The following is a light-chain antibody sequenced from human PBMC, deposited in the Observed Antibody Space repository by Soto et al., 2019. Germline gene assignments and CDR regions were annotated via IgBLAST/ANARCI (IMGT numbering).Light chain of an antibody. J-gene: IGKJ1*01. CDR1: QSVNNYY. Sequence: IVLTQSPDTLSLSPGERATLSCGASQSVNNYYLAWYQQKPGQAPRLLIYDPYTRATGIPDRISGSVSGTVFTLTISRLEPEDFAVYYCKQYGSSPTFGQGTKVEIK. CDR2: DPY. CDR3: KQYGSSPT. V-gene: IGKV3-20*01.